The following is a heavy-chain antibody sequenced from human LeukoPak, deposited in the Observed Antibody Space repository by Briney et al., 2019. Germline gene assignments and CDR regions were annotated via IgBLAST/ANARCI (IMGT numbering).Heavy chain of an antibody. CDR1: GGSISSYY. Sequence: PSETLSLTCTVSGGSISSYYWSWIRQPPGKGLEWIGYIYYSGSTNYNPSLKSRVTISVDTSKNQFSLKLSSVTAADTAVYYCARNGPYHRDHDAFDIWGQGTMVTVSS. D-gene: IGHD1-14*01. CDR3: ARNGPYHRDHDAFDI. CDR2: IYYSGST. V-gene: IGHV4-59*08. J-gene: IGHJ3*02.